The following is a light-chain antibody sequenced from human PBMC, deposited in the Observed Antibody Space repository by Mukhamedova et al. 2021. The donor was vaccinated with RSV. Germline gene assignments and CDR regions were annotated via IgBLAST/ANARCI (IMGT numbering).Light chain of an antibody. Sequence: WYQRRVHGKAPKLLIYNSSILEIGFPSSFSGSVSGTEFSLIIISLHPDDFSTYFCQQYNSFPLNFGGGTKVEIK. CDR3: QQYNSFPLN. CDR2: NSS. V-gene: IGKV1-5*03. J-gene: IGKJ4*01.